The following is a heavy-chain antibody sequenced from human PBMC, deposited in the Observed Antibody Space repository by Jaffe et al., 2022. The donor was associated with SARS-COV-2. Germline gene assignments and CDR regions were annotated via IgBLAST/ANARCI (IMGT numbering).Heavy chain of an antibody. V-gene: IGHV3-30*04. D-gene: IGHD3-3*01. Sequence: QVQLVESGGGVVQPGRSLRLSCAASGFTFSSYAMHWVRQAPGKGLEWVAVISHDGSDSYYADSVKGRFTISRDNSKNTLYLQMDSLRAEDTGVFYCARDFAVTSDAVDIWGQGTMVTVSS. CDR2: ISHDGSDS. J-gene: IGHJ3*02. CDR1: GFTFSSYA. CDR3: ARDFAVTSDAVDI.